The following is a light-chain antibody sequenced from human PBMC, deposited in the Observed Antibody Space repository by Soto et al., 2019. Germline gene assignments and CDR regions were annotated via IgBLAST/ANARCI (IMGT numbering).Light chain of an antibody. J-gene: IGLJ2*01. Sequence: QSVLTQPASASGTPGQRVTISCSGSSSNIGSKTVNWYQQLPGTAPKLLIYSNNQRPSGVPDRCSGSKSGSSASLAISGLKYEDEADYYCAALDASLNGVVFGGGTKLTVI. V-gene: IGLV1-44*01. CDR1: SSNIGSKT. CDR3: AALDASLNGVV. CDR2: SNN.